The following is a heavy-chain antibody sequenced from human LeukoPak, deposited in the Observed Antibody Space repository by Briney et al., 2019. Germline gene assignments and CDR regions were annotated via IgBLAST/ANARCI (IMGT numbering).Heavy chain of an antibody. D-gene: IGHD3-9*01. CDR1: GGSFSGYY. J-gene: IGHJ4*01. Sequence: SETLSLTCAVYGGSFSGYYWSWIRQPPGKGLEWIGEINHSGSTNYNPSLKSRVTISVDTSKNQFSLKLSSVTAADTAVYYCARREANVHSVPTIFTSDYWRHETLVTVSS. V-gene: IGHV4-34*01. CDR3: ARREANVHSVPTIFTSDY. CDR2: INHSGST.